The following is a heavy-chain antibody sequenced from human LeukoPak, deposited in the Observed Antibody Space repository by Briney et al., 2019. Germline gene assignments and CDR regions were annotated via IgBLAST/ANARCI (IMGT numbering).Heavy chain of an antibody. CDR2: ISSSSSYI. J-gene: IGHJ4*02. V-gene: IGHV3-21*01. Sequence: GGSLRLSCAASGFTFSSYSMNWVRQAPGKGLEWVSSISSSSSYIYYADSVKGRFTISRDNAKNSLYLQMNSLRAEDTAVYYCARDSSDGSSWYYFDYWGQGTLVTVSS. CDR1: GFTFSSYS. CDR3: ARDSSDGSSWYYFDY. D-gene: IGHD6-13*01.